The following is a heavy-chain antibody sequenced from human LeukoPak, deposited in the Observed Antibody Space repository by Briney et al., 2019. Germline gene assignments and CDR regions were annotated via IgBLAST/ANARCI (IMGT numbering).Heavy chain of an antibody. CDR3: AKDRGTIAVARIFDY. D-gene: IGHD6-19*01. Sequence: GGSLRLSCAASGFTFSSYGMHWVRQAPGKGLEGVAVISYDGSNKYYADSVKGRFTISRDNSKNTLYLQMNSLRAEDTAVYYCAKDRGTIAVARIFDYWGQGTLVTVSS. V-gene: IGHV3-30*18. CDR1: GFTFSSYG. J-gene: IGHJ4*02. CDR2: ISYDGSNK.